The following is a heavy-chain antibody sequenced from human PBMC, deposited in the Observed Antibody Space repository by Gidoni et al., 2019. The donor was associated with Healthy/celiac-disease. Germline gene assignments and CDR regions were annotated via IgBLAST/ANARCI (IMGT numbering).Heavy chain of an antibody. CDR3: AKDLVPAAMGYFDY. D-gene: IGHD2-2*01. CDR1: GFTFRSHA. V-gene: IGHV3-23*01. Sequence: EVQLLEFGGGLVQPGGSLRLSCAASGFTFRSHAMSWVLQAPGKGLECVSSISGSVGSTYYADSVKGQFTSSRDNSKNTLYLQMNSLRAEDTAVYYCAKDLVPAAMGYFDYWGQGTLVTVSS. J-gene: IGHJ4*02. CDR2: ISGSVGST.